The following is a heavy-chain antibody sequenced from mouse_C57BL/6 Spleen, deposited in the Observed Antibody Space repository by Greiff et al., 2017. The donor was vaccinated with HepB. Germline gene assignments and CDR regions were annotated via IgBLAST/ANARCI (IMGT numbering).Heavy chain of an antibody. CDR2: INPGSGGT. D-gene: IGHD2-5*01. CDR3: ARGRSNYVYAMDY. J-gene: IGHJ4*01. CDR1: GYAFTNYL. Sequence: VQLQQSGAELVRPGTSVKVSCKASGYAFTNYLIEWVKQRPGQGLEWIGVINPGSGGTNYNEKFKGKATLTADKSSSTAYMQLSSLTSEDSAVYFCARGRSNYVYAMDYWGQGTSVTVSS. V-gene: IGHV1-54*01.